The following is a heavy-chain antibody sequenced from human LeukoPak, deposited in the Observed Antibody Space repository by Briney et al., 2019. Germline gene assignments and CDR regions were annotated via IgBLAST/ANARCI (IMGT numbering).Heavy chain of an antibody. Sequence: PGGSLRLSCAASGFTFSSYSMNWVRQAAGKGLEWVSSISGSSSYIFYAGSAKGRFTISRDNAKNSLYLQMNSLRAEDTAVYYCARERRSVVITTDAFDIWGQGTMVTVSS. J-gene: IGHJ3*02. CDR2: ISGSSSYI. V-gene: IGHV3-21*01. CDR1: GFTFSSYS. D-gene: IGHD3-22*01. CDR3: ARERRSVVITTDAFDI.